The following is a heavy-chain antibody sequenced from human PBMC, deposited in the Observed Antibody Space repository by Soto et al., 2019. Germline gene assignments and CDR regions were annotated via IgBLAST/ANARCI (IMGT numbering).Heavy chain of an antibody. CDR2: ITWNSVTR. CDR1: GFTFDDYA. CDR3: AKDKDRVVVTALDF. D-gene: IGHD2-21*02. J-gene: IGHJ4*02. Sequence: EVQLVESGGGLVQPGRSLRLSCVASGFTFDDYAMHWVRQAPGKGLEWVSGITWNSVTRGYADSVKGRFTISRDNGKNSLYLQMNSLRAEDTALYFCAKDKDRVVVTALDFWGQGTLVTVSS. V-gene: IGHV3-9*01.